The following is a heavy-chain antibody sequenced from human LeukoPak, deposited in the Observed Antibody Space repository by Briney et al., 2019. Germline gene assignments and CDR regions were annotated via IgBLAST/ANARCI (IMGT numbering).Heavy chain of an antibody. D-gene: IGHD3-9*01. V-gene: IGHV4-39*01. CDR3: ARLDSFDWMAPYFDY. CDR2: IYYSGST. CDR1: GFTFSSYW. Sequence: GSLRLSCAASGFTFSSYWMSWVRQPPGKGLEWIGSIYYSGSTYYNPSLKSRVTISVDTSKNQFSLKLSSVTAADTAVYYCARLDSFDWMAPYFDYWGQGTLVTVSS. J-gene: IGHJ4*02.